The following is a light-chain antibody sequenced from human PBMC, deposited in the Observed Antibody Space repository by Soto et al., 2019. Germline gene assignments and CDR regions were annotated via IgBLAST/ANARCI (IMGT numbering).Light chain of an antibody. V-gene: IGKV1-27*01. CDR1: QGISNS. J-gene: IGKJ1*01. CDR3: QKYDSAPT. Sequence: DIQVTQSPSSLSASVGDRVTITCRPSQGISNSLAWYQQKPGKVPKLLIHAASTLQSGVPSRFSGSGSGTDFTLTTSSLQPEDVATYYCQKYDSAPTFGPGTKVDIK. CDR2: AAS.